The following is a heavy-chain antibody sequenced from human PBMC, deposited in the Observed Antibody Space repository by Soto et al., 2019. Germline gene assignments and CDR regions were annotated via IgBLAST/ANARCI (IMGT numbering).Heavy chain of an antibody. CDR3: VRSGDNYNLLDY. D-gene: IGHD1-1*01. CDR1: GFTFSDHY. J-gene: IGHJ4*02. V-gene: IGHV3-11*06. CDR2: SSNSGSFT. Sequence: KAGGSLRLSCAASGFTFSDHYMSWIRQAPGKGLEWIGYSSNSGSFTRYADSVKGRFSISRDNAKNSLCLQVNSLRGDDTAIYYCVRSGDNYNLLDYWGQGTPVTVS.